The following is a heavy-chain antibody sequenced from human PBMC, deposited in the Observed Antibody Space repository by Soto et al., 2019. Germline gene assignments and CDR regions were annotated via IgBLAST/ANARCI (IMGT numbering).Heavy chain of an antibody. J-gene: IGHJ6*02. CDR2: IKHSGST. CDR1: GGSFSGYY. D-gene: IGHD6-13*01. V-gene: IGHV4-34*01. CDR3: ARGHSSSWYGDYYYGMDV. Sequence: SGTLSLTCAVYGGSFSGYYWSWIRQPPGKGLEWIGEIKHSGSTNYPPSLKSRVTISVDTSKNQFSLKLSSVTAADTAVYYCARGHSSSWYGDYYYGMDVWGQGTTVTVSS.